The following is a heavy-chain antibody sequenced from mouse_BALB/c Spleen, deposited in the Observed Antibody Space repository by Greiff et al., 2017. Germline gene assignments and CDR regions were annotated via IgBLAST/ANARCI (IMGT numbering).Heavy chain of an antibody. V-gene: IGHV5-4*02. CDR1: GFTFSDYY. D-gene: IGHD2-4*01. CDR2: ISDGGSYT. J-gene: IGHJ3*01. Sequence: EVKLVESGGGLVKPGGSLKLSCAASGFTFSDYYMYWVRQTPEKRLEWVATISDGGSYTYYPDSVKGRFTISRDNAKNNLYLQMSSLKSEDTAMYYCARDRDYDGENLFAYWGQGTLVTVSA. CDR3: ARDRDYDGENLFAY.